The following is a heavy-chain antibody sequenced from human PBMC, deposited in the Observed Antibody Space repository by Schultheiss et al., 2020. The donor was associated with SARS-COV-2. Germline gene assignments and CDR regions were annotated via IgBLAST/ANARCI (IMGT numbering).Heavy chain of an antibody. CDR3: ARFKTYSGAWPAGFDC. V-gene: IGHV3-30*04. Sequence: GGSLRLSCAASGFTFNGYAMHWVRQAPGKGLEWVTVISYDGSNKYYADSVKGRFTISRDDSKNTLYLEMNSLRAEDTAVYYCARFKTYSGAWPAGFDCWGQGTLVTVSS. CDR2: ISYDGSNK. D-gene: IGHD6-19*01. CDR1: GFTFNGYA. J-gene: IGHJ4*02.